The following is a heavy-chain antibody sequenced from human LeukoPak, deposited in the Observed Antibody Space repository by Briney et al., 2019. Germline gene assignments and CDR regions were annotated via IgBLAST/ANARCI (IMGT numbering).Heavy chain of an antibody. CDR2: INHSGST. Sequence: PSETLSLTCAVYGGSFSGYYWSWIRQPPGKGPEWIGEINHSGSTNYNPSLKSRVTISVDTSKNQFSLKLSSVTAADTAVYYCASRGWDAPPHYWGQGTLVTVSS. D-gene: IGHD1-26*01. V-gene: IGHV4-34*01. CDR3: ASRGWDAPPHY. J-gene: IGHJ4*02. CDR1: GGSFSGYY.